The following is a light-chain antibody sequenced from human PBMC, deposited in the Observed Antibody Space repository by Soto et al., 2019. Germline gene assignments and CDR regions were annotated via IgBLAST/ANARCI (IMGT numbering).Light chain of an antibody. Sequence: EVVLTQSPVTLSFSPLDRATLSCIASESFSISESVSRYLAWYQQTPGQSPRLLIYGASSRATGIPDRFSGSASGTDFTLTISRLEPEDFAVYYCQLYGISRWTFGQGTKVDIK. J-gene: IGKJ1*01. CDR2: GAS. CDR3: QLYGISRWT. V-gene: IGKV3-20*01. CDR1: ESFSISESVSRY.